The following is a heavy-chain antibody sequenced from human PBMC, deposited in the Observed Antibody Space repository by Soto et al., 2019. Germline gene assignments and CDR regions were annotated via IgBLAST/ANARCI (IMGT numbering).Heavy chain of an antibody. CDR2: IYYSGST. CDR3: ARGGGMSGYCSGGSCLSGAFDI. CDR1: GGSVTTGSYY. Sequence: SETLSLTCTVSGGSVTTGSYYWSWIRQPPGKGLEWIGYIYYSGSTNYNPSLKSRVTISVDTSKNQFSLKLRSVTAADTAVYYCARGGGMSGYCSGGSCLSGAFDIWGQGTMVTVSS. J-gene: IGHJ3*02. D-gene: IGHD2-15*01. V-gene: IGHV4-61*01.